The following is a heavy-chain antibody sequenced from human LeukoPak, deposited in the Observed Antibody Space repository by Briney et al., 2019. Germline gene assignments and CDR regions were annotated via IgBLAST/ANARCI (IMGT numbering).Heavy chain of an antibody. Sequence: ASVKVSCKASGYTFTGYYMHWVRQAPGQGLEWMGWINPNSGGTNYAQKFQGRVTMTRDTSISTAYMELSRLTSDDTAVYYCARGRVVGASDAFDIWGQGTMVTVSS. CDR2: INPNSGGT. V-gene: IGHV1-2*02. CDR1: GYTFTGYY. CDR3: ARGRVVGASDAFDI. J-gene: IGHJ3*02. D-gene: IGHD1-26*01.